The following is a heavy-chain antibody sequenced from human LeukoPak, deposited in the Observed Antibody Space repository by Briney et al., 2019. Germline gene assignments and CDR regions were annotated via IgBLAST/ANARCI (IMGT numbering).Heavy chain of an antibody. J-gene: IGHJ6*02. CDR2: IYSGGST. Sequence: GGSLRLSCAASGFTVSSNYMSWVRQAPGKGLEWVSVIYSGGSTYYADSVKGRFTISRDNSKNTLYLQMNSLRAEDTAVYYCARERFVYDFWSGYDETPADYSYYGMDVWGQGTTVTVSS. V-gene: IGHV3-53*01. D-gene: IGHD3-3*01. CDR1: GFTVSSNY. CDR3: ARERFVYDFWSGYDETPADYSYYGMDV.